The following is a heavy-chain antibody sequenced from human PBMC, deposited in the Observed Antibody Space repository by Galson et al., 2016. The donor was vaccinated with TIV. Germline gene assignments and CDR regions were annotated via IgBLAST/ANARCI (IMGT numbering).Heavy chain of an antibody. CDR1: GYTFINYY. Sequence: SVKVSCKASGYTFINYYMHWVRQAPGQGLEWVGVIDPSGGGTTYAQKFQGRVTMTRDTSTNTVYMELSSLTSDDTAVFYVAVWANTYYFALWGQGTLITVSS. CDR2: IDPSGGGT. V-gene: IGHV1-46*01. J-gene: IGHJ4*02. CDR3: AVWANTYYFAL. D-gene: IGHD2-8*01.